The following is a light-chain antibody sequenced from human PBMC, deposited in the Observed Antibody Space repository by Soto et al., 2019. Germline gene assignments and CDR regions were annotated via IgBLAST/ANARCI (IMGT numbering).Light chain of an antibody. CDR2: DVS. CDR1: QSISSW. V-gene: IGKV1-5*01. Sequence: DIQMTQSPSTLSASVGDRVTITCRASQSISSWLAWYQQKPGKAPKVLIYDVSNLESGVPSRFSGSGSGTEFTLTISSLQPDDFATYYCQQYKSYWTFGQGTKVDI. J-gene: IGKJ1*01. CDR3: QQYKSYWT.